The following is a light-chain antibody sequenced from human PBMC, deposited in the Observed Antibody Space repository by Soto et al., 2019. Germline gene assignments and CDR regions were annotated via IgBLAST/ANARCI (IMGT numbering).Light chain of an antibody. CDR3: SSYTGSSNV. CDR1: SSDVGGYDY. V-gene: IGLV2-14*01. Sequence: QSVLTQPASVSGSPGQSITISCTGTSSDVGGYDYVSWYQQHPGKAPKLMIYDVSNRPSGVSPRFSGSKSGSTASLTISGLQAEDEAEYYCSSYTGSSNVFGTGTKVTVL. CDR2: DVS. J-gene: IGLJ1*01.